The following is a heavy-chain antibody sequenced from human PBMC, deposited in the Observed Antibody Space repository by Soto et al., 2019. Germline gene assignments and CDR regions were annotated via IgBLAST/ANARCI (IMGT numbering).Heavy chain of an antibody. Sequence: SVKVSCKASGGTFSSYAISWVRQAPGQGLEWMGGIIPIFGTANYAQKFQGRVTITADESTSTAYMELSSLRSEDTAVYYCARVPYCSGGSCYLIFDYWGQGTLVTVSS. V-gene: IGHV1-69*13. CDR3: ARVPYCSGGSCYLIFDY. D-gene: IGHD2-15*01. CDR1: GGTFSSYA. J-gene: IGHJ4*02. CDR2: IIPIFGTA.